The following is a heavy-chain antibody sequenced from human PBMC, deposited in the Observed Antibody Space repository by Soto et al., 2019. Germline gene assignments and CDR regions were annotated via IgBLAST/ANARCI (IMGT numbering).Heavy chain of an antibody. V-gene: IGHV4-34*01. CDR3: AREKPYSSSWYHDY. Sequence: QVQLQQWDAGLLKPSETLYLTCAVFGGSFSGYYWSWIRQPPGKGLEWIGEINHSGSPNYNPSLKSRVTISVDTSKNQFSLKLSSVTAADTAVYYCAREKPYSSSWYHDYWGQGTLVTVSS. J-gene: IGHJ4*02. CDR1: GGSFSGYY. D-gene: IGHD6-13*01. CDR2: INHSGSP.